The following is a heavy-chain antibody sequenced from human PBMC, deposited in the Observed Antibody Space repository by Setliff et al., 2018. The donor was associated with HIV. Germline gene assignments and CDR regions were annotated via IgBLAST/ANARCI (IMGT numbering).Heavy chain of an antibody. CDR3: PRKASTSRSQEYYYDY. V-gene: IGHV4-28*06. J-gene: IGHJ4*02. CDR2: IYYSGSN. D-gene: IGHD2-2*01. Sequence: SETLSLTCTVSGGSISTSNWWGWIRQTQGKGLEWIGYIYYSGSNNYNQSLKSRVTISLDTSNNQLSLNLNSVTAWDTAVHYSPRKASTSRSQEYYYDYWGQGTLVTVSS. CDR1: GGSISTSNW.